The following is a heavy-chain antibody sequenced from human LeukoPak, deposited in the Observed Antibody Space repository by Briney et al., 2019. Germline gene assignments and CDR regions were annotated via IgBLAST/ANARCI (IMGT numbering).Heavy chain of an antibody. J-gene: IGHJ3*02. CDR2: IYSGGNT. V-gene: IGHV3-66*01. Sequence: GGSLRLSCAASGFTVSSNYMSWVRQAPGKGLEWVSVIYSGGNTFYADSVKGRFTISRDNAKNSLYLQMNSLRAEDTAVYYCARGKNAFDIWGQGTMVTVSS. CDR1: GFTVSSNY. CDR3: ARGKNAFDI.